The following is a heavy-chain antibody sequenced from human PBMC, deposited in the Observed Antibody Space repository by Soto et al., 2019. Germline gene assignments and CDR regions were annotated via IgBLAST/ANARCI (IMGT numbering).Heavy chain of an antibody. CDR1: GFIFTNYA. Sequence: HPGGSLRLSCAASGFIFTNYAMNWVRQAPGKGLEWVSVIGGRGNSAYYADSVQGRFTISRDNSKNTLSLQMSSLTADDTAIYYCVREGRGSFDFWGRGTTVTVSS. CDR2: IGGRGNSA. D-gene: IGHD5-12*01. V-gene: IGHV3-23*01. CDR3: VREGRGSFDF. J-gene: IGHJ3*01.